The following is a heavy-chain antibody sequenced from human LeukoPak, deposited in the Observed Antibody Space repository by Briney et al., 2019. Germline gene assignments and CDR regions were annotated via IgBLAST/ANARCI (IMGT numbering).Heavy chain of an antibody. J-gene: IGHJ4*02. Sequence: GASVKDSCKAPGYTFTGYYLHWMRQAPGQGLEWMGWINPDSGDTNYEQKFQGRVTMTRDTSISTAYMELSRLRFDDTAVYYCARELHCNSTHCYPLYDYWGQGTVVTVSS. CDR2: INPDSGDT. CDR1: GYTFTGYY. V-gene: IGHV1-2*02. D-gene: IGHD2-2*01. CDR3: ARELHCNSTHCYPLYDY.